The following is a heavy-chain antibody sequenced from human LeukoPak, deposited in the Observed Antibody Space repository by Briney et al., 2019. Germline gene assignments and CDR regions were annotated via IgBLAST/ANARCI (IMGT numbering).Heavy chain of an antibody. CDR2: IHTSGNT. CDR1: GGSISSGSYY. J-gene: IGHJ3*02. D-gene: IGHD3-22*01. CDR3: ARSWPTYYYDSSGYYYAFDI. V-gene: IGHV4-61*09. Sequence: PSETLSLTCTVSGGSISSGSYYWSWIRQPAGKGLEWIGHIHTSGNTNYNSSLKSRVTISVDTSKNQFSLKLSSVTAADTAVYYCARSWPTYYYDSSGYYYAFDIWGQGTMVTVSS.